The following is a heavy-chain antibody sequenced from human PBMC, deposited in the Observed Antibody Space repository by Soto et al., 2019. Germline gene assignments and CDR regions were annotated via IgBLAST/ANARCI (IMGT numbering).Heavy chain of an antibody. CDR3: ARSFSSRYFYNKYAMDV. Sequence: QMQLVQSGAEVKKPGASVKVSCQASGYTFTDYYIHWVRQAPGQGLEWMGWINPTGGGTNYAQKFRGRVTMTRDTSTSTAYLELSRLTSDETAVFYCARSFSSRYFYNKYAMDVWGQGTTVTVSS. CDR1: GYTFTDYY. V-gene: IGHV1-2*02. J-gene: IGHJ6*02. D-gene: IGHD3-22*01. CDR2: INPTGGGT.